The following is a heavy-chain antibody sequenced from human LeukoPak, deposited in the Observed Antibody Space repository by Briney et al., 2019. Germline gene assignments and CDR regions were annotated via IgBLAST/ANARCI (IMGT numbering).Heavy chain of an antibody. CDR3: ARHPYYDSNGSFDY. CDR1: GGSISSSNW. J-gene: IGHJ4*02. D-gene: IGHD3-22*01. V-gene: IGHV4-4*02. CDR2: IYYSGST. Sequence: SGTLSLTCAVSGGSISSSNWWSWVRQPPGKGLEWIGSIYYSGSTYYNPSLKSRVTISVDTSKNQFSLKLSSVTAADTAVYYCARHPYYDSNGSFDYWGQGTLVTVSS.